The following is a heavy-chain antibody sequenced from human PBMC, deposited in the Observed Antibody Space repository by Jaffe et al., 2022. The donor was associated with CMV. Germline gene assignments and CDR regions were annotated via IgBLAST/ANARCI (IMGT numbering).Heavy chain of an antibody. D-gene: IGHD4-17*01. CDR1: GFTFSDYY. J-gene: IGHJ4*02. CDR2: ISSSSSYT. V-gene: IGHV3-11*06. Sequence: QVQLVESGGGLVKPGGSLRLSCAASGFTFSDYYMSWIRQAPGKGLEWVSYISSSSSYTNYADSVKGRFTISRDNAKNSLYLQMNSLRAEDTAVYYCARLVTVTHEWYFDYWGQGTLVTVSS. CDR3: ARLVTVTHEWYFDY.